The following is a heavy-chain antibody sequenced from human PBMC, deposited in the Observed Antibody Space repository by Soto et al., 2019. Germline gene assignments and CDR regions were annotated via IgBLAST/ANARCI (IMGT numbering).Heavy chain of an antibody. CDR1: GFTFSNYG. D-gene: IGHD2-8*01. CDR2: VSANNGHT. Sequence: ASVKVSCKASGFTFSNYGLNWVRQAPGQGLEWMGGVSANNGHTNYAQNLQGRVSMTTDTSTSTAYMELRGLTFDDTAVYYCARDIESVTAKHFFYYYAMDVWGQGTTVTVSS. CDR3: ARDIESVTAKHFFYYYAMDV. J-gene: IGHJ6*02. V-gene: IGHV1-18*01.